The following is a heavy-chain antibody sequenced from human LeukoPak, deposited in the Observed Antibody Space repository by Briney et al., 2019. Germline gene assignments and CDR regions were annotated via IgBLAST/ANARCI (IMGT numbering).Heavy chain of an antibody. CDR2: IYHTGSV. D-gene: IGHD3-3*01. CDR1: GGSINSNYW. J-gene: IGHJ4*02. CDR3: ARHYDLWSGYNY. Sequence: PSETLSLTCAVSGGSINSNYWWTWVRQSPGKGLEWIGEIYHTGSVNYNLSLESRVTISRDRSKNQFSLMLRFVTAADTAVYYCARHYDLWSGYNYWGQGLLVTVSS. V-gene: IGHV4-4*02.